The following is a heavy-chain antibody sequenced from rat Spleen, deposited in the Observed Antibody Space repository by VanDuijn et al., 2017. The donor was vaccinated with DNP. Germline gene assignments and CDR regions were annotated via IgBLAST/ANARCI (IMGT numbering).Heavy chain of an antibody. CDR1: GFTFSDYY. V-gene: IGHV5-25*01. CDR3: ARDLLQWSTSYYCDY. Sequence: EVQLVESGGGLVQPGRSLKLSCAASGFTFSDYYMAWVRQAPTKGLEWVASISPSGGSSYFRDSVKGRFTVSRDNAKSTLYLQMNSLRSEDTATYYCARDLLQWSTSYYCDYWGQGVMVTVSS. D-gene: IGHD1-1*01. CDR2: ISPSGGSS. J-gene: IGHJ2*01.